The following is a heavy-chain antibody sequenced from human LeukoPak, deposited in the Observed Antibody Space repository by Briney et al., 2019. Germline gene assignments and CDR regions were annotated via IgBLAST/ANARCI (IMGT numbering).Heavy chain of an antibody. CDR1: GGSISSGGYY. CDR2: IYHSGST. V-gene: IGHV4-30-2*01. J-gene: IGHJ4*02. Sequence: SQTLSLTCTVSGGSISSGGYYWSWIRQPPGKGLEWIGYIYHSGSTYYNPSLKSRVTISVDRSKNQFSLKLSSVTAADTAVYYCARYMSISSWSFDYWGQGTLVTVSS. CDR3: ARYMSISSWSFDY. D-gene: IGHD6-6*01.